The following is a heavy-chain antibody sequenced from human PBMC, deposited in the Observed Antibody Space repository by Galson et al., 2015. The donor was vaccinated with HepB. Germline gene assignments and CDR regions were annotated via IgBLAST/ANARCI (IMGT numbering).Heavy chain of an antibody. CDR3: AKDLSYCSSTSCYVGNNWFDP. CDR2: ISGSGGST. V-gene: IGHV3-23*01. D-gene: IGHD2-2*01. J-gene: IGHJ5*02. Sequence: SLRLSCAASGFTFSTYAMSWVRQAPGKGLEWVSTISGSGGSTYHADPVKGRFTISRDNSKNTLCLQMNSLRAEDTAVYYCAKDLSYCSSTSCYVGNNWFDPWGQGTLVTVSS. CDR1: GFTFSTYA.